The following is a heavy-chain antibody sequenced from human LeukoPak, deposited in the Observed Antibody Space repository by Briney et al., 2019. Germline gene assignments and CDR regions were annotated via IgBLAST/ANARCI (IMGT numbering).Heavy chain of an antibody. D-gene: IGHD3-16*01. CDR2: IDPNGTT. Sequence: SETLSLTCAVYGGAFSGYSWSWIRQPPGKGLEWIGEIDPNGTTNYNPSLKSRVIVSLDTCKNQFSLNLNSVTAADTAIYYCARGRSYEFGGYDCWGQGTLVTVSS. CDR3: ARGRSYEFGGYDC. J-gene: IGHJ4*02. CDR1: GGAFSGYS. V-gene: IGHV4-34*01.